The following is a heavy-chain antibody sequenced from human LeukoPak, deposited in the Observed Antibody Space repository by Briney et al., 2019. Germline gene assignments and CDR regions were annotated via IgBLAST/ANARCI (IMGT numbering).Heavy chain of an antibody. CDR2: IYSDGTT. J-gene: IGHJ4*02. CDR1: GFTVSNNY. V-gene: IGHV3-53*01. Sequence: GGSLRLSCAASGFTVSNNYMSWVRQAPGKKLEWVSDIYSDGTTFYADSVKGRFTISRDNAENSLYLQMNSLRPEDTAVYYCAREGYGDPFDYWGQGTLVTVSS. CDR3: AREGYGDPFDY. D-gene: IGHD4-17*01.